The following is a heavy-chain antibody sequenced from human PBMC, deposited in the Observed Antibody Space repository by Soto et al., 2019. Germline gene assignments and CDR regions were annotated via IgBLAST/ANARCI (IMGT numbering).Heavy chain of an antibody. V-gene: IGHV1-69*12. CDR3: ARDGIAARPIAWFDP. CDR1: GGTFSSYA. J-gene: IGHJ5*02. D-gene: IGHD6-6*01. CDR2: ITPIFGAA. Sequence: QVQLVQSGAEVKKPGSSVKVSCKASGGTFSSYAIRWVRQAPGQGLEWMGGITPIFGAADYAQKFQGRGPITADESTSTAYMELSSLRSEDTAVYYCARDGIAARPIAWFDPWGQGTLVTVSS.